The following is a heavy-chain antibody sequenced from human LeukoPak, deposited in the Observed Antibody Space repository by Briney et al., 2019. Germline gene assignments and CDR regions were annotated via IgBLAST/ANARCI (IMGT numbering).Heavy chain of an antibody. J-gene: IGHJ3*02. CDR3: ARDLDGPGFYAFDI. D-gene: IGHD3-10*01. CDR1: GASTSSHF. CDR2: IYIGGTT. V-gene: IGHV4-59*11. Sequence: SDTLSLTCTLSGASTSSHFWSWMRQPPGKGLEWFGNIYIGGTTNYNPSLNSRVTMSLDTSKNQFSLKLSSVTAADTAVYYCARDLDGPGFYAFDIWGQGTMVTVSS.